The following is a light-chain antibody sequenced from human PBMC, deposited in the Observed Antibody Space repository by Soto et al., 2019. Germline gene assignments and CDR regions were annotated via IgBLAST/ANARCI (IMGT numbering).Light chain of an antibody. Sequence: EIGLTQSPVTLSLSPGERATLSCRASQSVSSYLAWYQQKPGQAPRLLIYDASNRATGIPARFSGSGSGTDFTLTISSLEPEDFAVYYCQHRSNWPLTFGGGTKVDIK. J-gene: IGKJ4*01. CDR2: DAS. V-gene: IGKV3-11*01. CDR3: QHRSNWPLT. CDR1: QSVSSY.